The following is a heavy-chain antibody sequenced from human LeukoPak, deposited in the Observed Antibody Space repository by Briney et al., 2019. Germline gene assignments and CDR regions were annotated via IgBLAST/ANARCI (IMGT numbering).Heavy chain of an antibody. CDR3: ARAPHDFLTAVPSRVFDL. CDR2: LSYSGSA. D-gene: IGHD3/OR15-3a*01. V-gene: IGHV4-39*07. CDR1: GGSVSSSDNY. J-gene: IGHJ4*02. Sequence: SETLSLTCSVSGGSVSSSDNYWGWIRQPPGKTLEWIGSLSYSGSANYNPPLESRAPISLDMSKNQFSLRLSFVTAADTAVYFCARAPHDFLTAVPSRVFDLWGQGILVTVSS.